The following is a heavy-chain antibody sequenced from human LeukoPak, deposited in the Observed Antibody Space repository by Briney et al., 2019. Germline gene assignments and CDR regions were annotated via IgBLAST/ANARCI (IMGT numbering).Heavy chain of an antibody. CDR1: GGSISGGSYY. CDR2: IYTSGST. D-gene: IGHD3-3*01. CDR3: ARADDFWSGPLDY. Sequence: PSETLSLTCTVSGGSISGGSYYWRWIRQPAGTGLEWIGRIYTSGSTNYNPSLKSRVTISVDTSKNQFSLKLSSVTAADTAVYYCARADDFWSGPLDYWGQGTLVTVSS. J-gene: IGHJ4*02. V-gene: IGHV4-61*02.